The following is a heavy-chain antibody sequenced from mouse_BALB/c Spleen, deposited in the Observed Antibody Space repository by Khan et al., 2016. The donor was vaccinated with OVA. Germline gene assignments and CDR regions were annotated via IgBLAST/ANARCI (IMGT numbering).Heavy chain of an antibody. V-gene: IGHV9-2-1*01. CDR2: INTETGEP. J-gene: IGHJ1*01. D-gene: IGHD1-1*01. CDR3: AKDYGSSYWYFDV. Sequence: SGPELKKPGETVKISCKASGYTFTDYSMHWVKQAPGKGLKWMGWINTETGEPTYADDFKGRFAFSLETSASTAYLQINNLKNEDTTTYFCAKDYGSSYWYFDVGGAGTTVTVSS. CDR1: GYTFTDYS.